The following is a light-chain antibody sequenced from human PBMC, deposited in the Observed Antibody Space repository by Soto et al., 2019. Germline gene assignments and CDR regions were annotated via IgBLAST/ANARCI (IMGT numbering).Light chain of an antibody. Sequence: EIVLTQSPGTLSLSPGASATLSCRASQSVSSSYLAWYQQKPGQAPRLLIYGASSRATGIPDRFIGSGSGTEFTLPISRLEPEEFAVDDCQQYGSSGTFGQGTKVDI. V-gene: IGKV3-20*01. CDR2: GAS. CDR1: QSVSSSY. CDR3: QQYGSSGT. J-gene: IGKJ1*01.